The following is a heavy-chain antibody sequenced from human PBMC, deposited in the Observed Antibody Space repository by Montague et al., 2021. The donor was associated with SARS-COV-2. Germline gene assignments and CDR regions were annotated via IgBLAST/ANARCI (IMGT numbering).Heavy chain of an antibody. V-gene: IGHV2-70*11. D-gene: IGHD3-10*01. J-gene: IGHJ6*02. CDR3: ARTAGTDYTGYYYYAMGV. CDR1: GFSLSTSGMC. Sequence: PALAKPTKTLTLTCTFSGFSLSTSGMCVSWIRQPPGKALEWLARIDWDDDKYYSTSLKTRLTISKDTSKNQVVLTMTNMDPVDTATYYCARTAGTDYTGYYYYAMGVWGQGTTVTVSS. CDR2: IDWDDDK.